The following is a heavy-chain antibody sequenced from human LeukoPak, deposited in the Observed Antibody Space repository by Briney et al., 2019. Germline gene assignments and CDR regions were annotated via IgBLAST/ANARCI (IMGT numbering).Heavy chain of an antibody. J-gene: IGHJ4*02. CDR3: ARDSYGSGDFDY. Sequence: GGSLRLSCAASGFTFSSYEMNWVRQAPGKGLEWISYISSSGSTIYYADSVKGRFTISRDNAKNSLYLQMNSLRAEDTAVYYCARDSYGSGDFDYWGQGTLVTVSS. V-gene: IGHV3-48*03. CDR2: ISSSGSTI. CDR1: GFTFSSYE. D-gene: IGHD3-10*01.